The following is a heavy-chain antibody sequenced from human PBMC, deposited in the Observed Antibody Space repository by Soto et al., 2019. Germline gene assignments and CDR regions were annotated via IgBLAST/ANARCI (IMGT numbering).Heavy chain of an antibody. V-gene: IGHV5-51*01. Sequence: GESLKISCKGSGYSFTSYWIGWVRQMPGKGLEWMGIIYPGDSDTRYSPSFQGQVTISADRSISTAYLQWSSLKASDTAMYYCARHPNPYSVEYSGYDGSEFDYWGQGTLVTVSS. CDR2: IYPGDSDT. CDR3: ARHPNPYSVEYSGYDGSEFDY. J-gene: IGHJ4*02. D-gene: IGHD5-12*01. CDR1: GYSFTSYW.